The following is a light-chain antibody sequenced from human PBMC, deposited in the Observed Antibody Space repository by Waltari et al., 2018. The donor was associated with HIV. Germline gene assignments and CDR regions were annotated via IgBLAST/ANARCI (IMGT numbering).Light chain of an antibody. J-gene: IGKJ4*01. V-gene: IGKV1-12*01. CDR1: QSIGRW. CDR2: ATS. CDR3: QQASTLPLT. Sequence: DIQMTQSPSSVSASVGDRVTITCRASQSIGRWLVWYQQTPGKAPKLLISATSTLQPGVPSRFSGSGSGTTFALTITSLQPEDFATYYCQQASTLPLTFGGGTKVEIK.